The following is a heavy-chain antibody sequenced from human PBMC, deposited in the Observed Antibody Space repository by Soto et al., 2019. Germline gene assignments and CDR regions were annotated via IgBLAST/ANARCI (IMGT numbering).Heavy chain of an antibody. J-gene: IGHJ4*02. D-gene: IGHD6-13*01. CDR1: GFTFSSYG. CDR2: ISYDGSNK. Sequence: QVQLVESGGGVVQPGRSLRLSCAASGFTFSSYGMHWVRQAPGKGLEWVAVISYDGSNKYYADSVKGRFTISRDNSKNTLYLQMNSLRAEDTAVYYCAKDRGAAAGIFDYWGQGTLVTVSS. V-gene: IGHV3-30*18. CDR3: AKDRGAAAGIFDY.